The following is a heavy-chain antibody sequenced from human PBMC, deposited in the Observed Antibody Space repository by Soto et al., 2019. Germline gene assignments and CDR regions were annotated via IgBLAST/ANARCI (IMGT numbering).Heavy chain of an antibody. V-gene: IGHV1-69*12. Sequence: QVQLEQSGAEVKKPGSSVKVSCKTSGGTFSNSAISWVRQAPGQGLEWMGGIMPIFRTPDYAQKFQDRVTMSADESASTAYMELRGLRSDDTAVYYCASDKDRLQLGGNYYYILDVWGQGTTVTVSS. CDR2: IMPIFRTP. J-gene: IGHJ6*02. CDR1: GGTFSNSA. D-gene: IGHD1-1*01. CDR3: ASDKDRLQLGGNYYYILDV.